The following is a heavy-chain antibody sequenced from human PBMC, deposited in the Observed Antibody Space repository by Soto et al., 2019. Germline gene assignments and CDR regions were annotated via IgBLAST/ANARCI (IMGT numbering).Heavy chain of an antibody. V-gene: IGHV3-53*04. CDR1: GFTVSSNY. Sequence: GGSLRLSCAASGFTVSSNYMSWVRQAPGKGLEWVSVIYSGGSTYYADSVKGRFTISRHNSKNTLYLQMNSLRAEDTAVYYCARCLAARLNYYYYMDVWGKGTTVTVSS. CDR3: ARCLAARLNYYYYMDV. J-gene: IGHJ6*03. CDR2: IYSGGST. D-gene: IGHD6-6*01.